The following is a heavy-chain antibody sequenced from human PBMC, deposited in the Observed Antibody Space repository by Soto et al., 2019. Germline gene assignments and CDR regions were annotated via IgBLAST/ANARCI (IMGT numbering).Heavy chain of an antibody. V-gene: IGHV4-4*02. J-gene: IGHJ5*02. CDR3: ARMFSDSYGLLTSAS. CDR1: SGSISSSNW. D-gene: IGHD2-21*02. Sequence: QVQLQESGPGLVKPSGTLSLTCAVSSGSISSSNWWSWVRQPPGKGLEWIGEIYHSGSTNYNPSHKRRSTVSVSKSKNQFSLKMSSVTAADTAVYYCARMFSDSYGLLTSASWGQGTLVTVSS. CDR2: IYHSGST.